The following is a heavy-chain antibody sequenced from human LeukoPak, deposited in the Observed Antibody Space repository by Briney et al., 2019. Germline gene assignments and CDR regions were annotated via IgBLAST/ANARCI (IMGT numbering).Heavy chain of an antibody. D-gene: IGHD5-18*01. J-gene: IGHJ4*02. CDR2: IFYEGKT. CDR3: ARGAALVTHRYFDY. Sequence: SETLSLTCTVSDGSISAYYWSWIRQSPGKGLEWIGYIFYEGKTVYNPSLESRVTFSIGSPNNHFFPRMTSVTAADTAVYYCARGAALVTHRYFDYWGPGTLVTVSS. V-gene: IGHV4-59*08. CDR1: DGSISAYY.